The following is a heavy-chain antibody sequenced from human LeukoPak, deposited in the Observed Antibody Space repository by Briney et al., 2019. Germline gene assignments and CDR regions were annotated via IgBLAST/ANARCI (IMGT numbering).Heavy chain of an antibody. CDR3: ARDLRIAVAGPGWFDP. CDR1: GGTFSSYA. CDR2: IIPIFSTA. D-gene: IGHD6-19*01. V-gene: IGHV1-69*06. J-gene: IGHJ5*02. Sequence: ASVKVSCKASGGTFSSYAISWVRQAPGQGLEWMGGIIPIFSTANYAQKFQGRVTITADKSTSTAYMELSSLRSEGTAVYYCARDLRIAVAGPGWFDPWGQGTLVTVSS.